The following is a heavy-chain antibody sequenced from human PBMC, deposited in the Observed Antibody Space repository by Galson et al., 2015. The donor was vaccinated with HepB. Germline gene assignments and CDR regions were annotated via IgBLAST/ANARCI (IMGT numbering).Heavy chain of an antibody. Sequence: QSGAEVKQPGESLRISCKGSEYNFASYWISWVRQMPGKGLEWMAMIDPKNSYTHYSPSFQDHVTLSVDKSITTAHLQLSSLKASDTAIYYCARHGDFLNWFDPWGQGTLVTVSS. CDR1: EYNFASYW. V-gene: IGHV5-10-1*01. CDR3: ARHGDFLNWFDP. D-gene: IGHD3-10*01. J-gene: IGHJ5*02. CDR2: IDPKNSYT.